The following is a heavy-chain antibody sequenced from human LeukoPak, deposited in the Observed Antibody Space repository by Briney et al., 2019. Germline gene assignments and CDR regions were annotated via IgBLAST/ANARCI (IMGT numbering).Heavy chain of an antibody. Sequence: ASVKVSCKASGGTFSSYAISWVRQAPGQGLEWMGGIIPIFGTANYAQKFQGRVTITTDESTSTAYMELSSLRSEDTAVYYRARLEYSSGNDAFDIWGQGTMVTVSS. V-gene: IGHV1-69*05. CDR1: GGTFSSYA. CDR2: IIPIFGTA. CDR3: ARLEYSSGNDAFDI. J-gene: IGHJ3*02. D-gene: IGHD6-25*01.